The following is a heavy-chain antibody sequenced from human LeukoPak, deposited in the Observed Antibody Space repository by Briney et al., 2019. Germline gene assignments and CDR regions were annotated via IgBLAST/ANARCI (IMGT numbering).Heavy chain of an antibody. CDR2: ISYDGSNK. CDR3: AKDMGGDYRIDY. Sequence: GASLRLSCAASGFTFSSYGMHWVRQAPGKGLEWVAVISYDGSNKYYADSVKGRFTISRDNSKNTLYLQMNSLRAEDTAVYYCAKDMGGDYRIDYWGQGTLVTVSS. D-gene: IGHD4-11*01. V-gene: IGHV3-30*18. CDR1: GFTFSSYG. J-gene: IGHJ4*02.